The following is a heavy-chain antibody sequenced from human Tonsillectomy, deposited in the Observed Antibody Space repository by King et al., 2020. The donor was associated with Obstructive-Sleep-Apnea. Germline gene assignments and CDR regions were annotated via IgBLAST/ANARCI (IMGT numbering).Heavy chain of an antibody. CDR1: GYSFTSYL. Sequence: VQLVESGAEVKKPGESLRISCKGSGYSFTSYLISWVRQMPGKGLERLGRIDPSDAYTNYSPSSQGHGTISADKSISTAYLQWSSLKASDTAMYYCASGIVVVPAAPAQHWGQGTLVTVSS. V-gene: IGHV5-10-1*01. J-gene: IGHJ1*01. CDR2: IDPSDAYT. CDR3: ASGIVVVPAAPAQH. D-gene: IGHD2-2*01.